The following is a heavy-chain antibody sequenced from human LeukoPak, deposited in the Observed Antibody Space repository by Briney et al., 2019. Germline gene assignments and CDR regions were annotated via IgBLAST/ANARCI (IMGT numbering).Heavy chain of an antibody. Sequence: PGGSLRLSCAASGFTFSSYSMNWVRQAPGKGLEWVSSISSSSSYIYYADSVKGRFTISRDNAKNSLYLQMNSLRAEDTAVYYCARDNRFLEWFLQYWGQGTLVTVSS. J-gene: IGHJ4*02. CDR3: ARDNRFLEWFLQY. CDR1: GFTFSSYS. V-gene: IGHV3-21*01. CDR2: ISSSSSYI. D-gene: IGHD3-3*01.